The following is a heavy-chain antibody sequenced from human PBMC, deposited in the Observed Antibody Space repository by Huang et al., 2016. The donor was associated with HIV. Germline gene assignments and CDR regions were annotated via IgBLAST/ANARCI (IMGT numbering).Heavy chain of an antibody. CDR1: GFTFSTYN. CDR3: ARFGSYYYGSGSYLDAFDI. J-gene: IGHJ3*02. Sequence: EVQLMESGGGLVQPGGSLRLSCAASGFTFSTYNMNWVRQAPGKGLEWVSYITGSSGSIYYADSVKGRFTISRDNAKNSLYLQMNSLRAEDTAVYYCARFGSYYYGSGSYLDAFDIWGQGTMVTVSS. D-gene: IGHD3-10*01. CDR2: ITGSSGSI. V-gene: IGHV3-48*01.